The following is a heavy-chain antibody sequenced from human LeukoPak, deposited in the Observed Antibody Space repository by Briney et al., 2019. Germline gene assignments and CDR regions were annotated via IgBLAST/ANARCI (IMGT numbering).Heavy chain of an antibody. CDR1: GFPVGRNT. J-gene: IGHJ4*02. D-gene: IGHD6-19*01. CDR3: ARERESSGWYPYYFDY. Sequence: GGSLRLSCAASGFPVGRNTMSGAPKPPGKGREGASVIYSGGSTYYADSVKGRFTISRDNSKNTLYLQMNSLRAEDTAVYYCARERESSGWYPYYFDYWGQGTLVTVSS. V-gene: IGHV3-53*01. CDR2: IYSGGST.